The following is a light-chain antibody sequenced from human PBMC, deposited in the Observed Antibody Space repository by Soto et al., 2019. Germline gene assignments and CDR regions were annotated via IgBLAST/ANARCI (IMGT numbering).Light chain of an antibody. V-gene: IGKV1-5*03. CDR2: KTS. J-gene: IGKJ2*03. CDR1: QSTSSW. CDR3: QQYSSYSYS. Sequence: DIQMTQSPSTLSASVGDRVTITCRASQSTSSWLAWYQHKPGKAPKLLIYKTSTLESGVPSRFSGSGAGTEFTLTIGCLQADDFATYYCQQYSSYSYSWGQGTKLEIK.